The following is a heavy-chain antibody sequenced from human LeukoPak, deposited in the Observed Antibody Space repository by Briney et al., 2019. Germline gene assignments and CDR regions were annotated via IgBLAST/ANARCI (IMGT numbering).Heavy chain of an antibody. J-gene: IGHJ4*02. D-gene: IGHD3-10*01. CDR3: ARDVRGPHDF. CDR2: IDPDGST. Sequence: PGGSLRFSCAASGFTISNSWMHWVRQAPGKGLVWVSRIDPDGSTDYADSVKGRFTISRDNAKNTLYLQMNSLRAEDTAVYRCARDVRGPHDFWGQETLVTVSS. V-gene: IGHV3-74*01. CDR1: GFTISNSW.